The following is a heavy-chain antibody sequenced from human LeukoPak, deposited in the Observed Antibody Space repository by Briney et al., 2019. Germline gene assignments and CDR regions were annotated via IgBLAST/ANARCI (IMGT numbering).Heavy chain of an antibody. CDR1: GGSISSSSYY. D-gene: IGHD6-6*01. Sequence: PSETLSPTCTVSGGSISSSSYYWGWIRQPPGKGLEWIGSIYYSGSTYYNPSLKSRVTISVDTSKNQFSLKLSSVIAADTAVYYCARRVSSSSWNYWGQGTLVTVSS. V-gene: IGHV4-39*01. J-gene: IGHJ4*02. CDR3: ARRVSSSSWNY. CDR2: IYYSGST.